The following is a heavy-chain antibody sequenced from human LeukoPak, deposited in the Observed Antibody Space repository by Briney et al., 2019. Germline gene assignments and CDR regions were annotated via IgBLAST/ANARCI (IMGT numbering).Heavy chain of an antibody. J-gene: IGHJ6*02. CDR1: GFTFSSYG. CDR3: AKTTVTTFDYYYGMDV. Sequence: PGGSLRLSCAASGFTFSSYGMHWVRQAPGKGLEWVAVISYDGSNKYYADSVKGRFTISRDNSKNTLYLQMNSLRAEDTAVYYCAKTTVTTFDYYYGMDVWGQGTTVTVSS. V-gene: IGHV3-30*18. D-gene: IGHD4-17*01. CDR2: ISYDGSNK.